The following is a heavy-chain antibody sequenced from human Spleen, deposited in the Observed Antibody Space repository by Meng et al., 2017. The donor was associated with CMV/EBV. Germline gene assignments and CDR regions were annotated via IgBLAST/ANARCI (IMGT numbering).Heavy chain of an antibody. CDR3: ARESGIHDAFDI. CDR1: GGSISSSSYY. CDR2: IYYSGST. V-gene: IGHV4-39*07. J-gene: IGHJ3*02. Sequence: SETLSLTCTVSGGSISSSSYYWGWIRQPPGKGLEWIGSIYYSGSTYYNPSLKSRVTISVDTSKNQFSLKLSSVTAADTAVYYCARESGIHDAFDIWGQGTTVTVSS.